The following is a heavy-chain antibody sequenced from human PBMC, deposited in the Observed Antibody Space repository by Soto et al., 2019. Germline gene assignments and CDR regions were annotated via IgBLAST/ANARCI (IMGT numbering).Heavy chain of an antibody. CDR2: IYYSGST. V-gene: IGHV4-30-4*01. Sequence: SETLSLTCTVSGGSISSGDYYWSWIRQPPGQGLEWIGYIYYSGSTYYYPSLQSRVTISVDTSKNQFSLKLSSATAADTAVYYCGRESRFLEWLACMDVWGQGTTVTVSS. CDR3: GRESRFLEWLACMDV. D-gene: IGHD3-3*01. J-gene: IGHJ6*02. CDR1: GGSISSGDYY.